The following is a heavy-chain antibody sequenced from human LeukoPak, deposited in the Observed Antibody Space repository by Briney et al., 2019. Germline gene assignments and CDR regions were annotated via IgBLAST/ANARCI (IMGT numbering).Heavy chain of an antibody. CDR2: ISGSSSYT. CDR1: GFSFSDSY. D-gene: IGHD6-13*01. J-gene: IGHJ4*02. V-gene: IGHV3-11*06. Sequence: GGSLRLSCAASGFSFSDSYMTWIRQAPGKGLEWVSWISGSSSYTNYADSVKGRFTISRDNAKNSLYLQMNSLRDGDTAVYYCARPDYSSSWYRVLDYWGQGTLVTVSS. CDR3: ARPDYSSSWYRVLDY.